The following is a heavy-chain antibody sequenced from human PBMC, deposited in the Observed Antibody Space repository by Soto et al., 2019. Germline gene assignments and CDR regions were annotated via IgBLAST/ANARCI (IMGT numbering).Heavy chain of an antibody. Sequence: PSETLSLTCTVSGGSICSGGYYWSWIRQHPGKGLEWIGYIYYSGSTYYNPSLKSRVTISVDTSKNQFSLKLSSVTAADTAVYYCASNYDYGDYGTWGYYYYMDVWGKGTTVTVSS. CDR3: ASNYDYGDYGTWGYYYYMDV. CDR2: IYYSGST. D-gene: IGHD4-17*01. V-gene: IGHV4-31*03. J-gene: IGHJ6*03. CDR1: GGSICSGGYY.